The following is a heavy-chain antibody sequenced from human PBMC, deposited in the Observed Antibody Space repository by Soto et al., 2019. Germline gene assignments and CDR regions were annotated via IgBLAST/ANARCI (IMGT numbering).Heavy chain of an antibody. Sequence: SETLSLTCTVSGGSISSYYWSWIRQPPGKGLEWIGYIYYSGSTNYNPSLKSRVTISVDTSKNQFSLKLSSVTAADTAVYYCASFIVVVPAAERQGKDVWGKGTTVTVSS. CDR2: IYYSGST. CDR3: ASFIVVVPAAERQGKDV. V-gene: IGHV4-59*01. CDR1: GGSISSYY. J-gene: IGHJ6*04. D-gene: IGHD2-2*01.